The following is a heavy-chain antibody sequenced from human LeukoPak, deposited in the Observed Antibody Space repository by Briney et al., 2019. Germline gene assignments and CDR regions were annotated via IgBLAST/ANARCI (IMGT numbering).Heavy chain of an antibody. CDR3: ARGVTTVTRAEYFQH. V-gene: IGHV4-39*07. CDR2: IYYSGST. CDR1: GGSISSSSYY. D-gene: IGHD4-11*01. Sequence: KPSETLSLTCTVSGGSISSSSYYWGWIRQPPGKGLEWIGSIYYSGSTYYNPSLKSRVTISVDTSKNQFSLKLSSVTAADTAVYYCARGVTTVTRAEYFQHWGQGTLVTVSS. J-gene: IGHJ1*01.